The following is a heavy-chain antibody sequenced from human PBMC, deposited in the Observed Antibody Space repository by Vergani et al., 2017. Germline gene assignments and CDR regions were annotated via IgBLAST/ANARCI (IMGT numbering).Heavy chain of an antibody. CDR1: GGSISSYY. V-gene: IGHV4-59*01. Sequence: QVQLQESGPGLVKPSETLSLTCTVSGGSISSYYWSWFRQPPGKGLEWMGYIYHSGSTTYNSSLKSRVTISVDTSKNKFSLKLSSVTAADTAVYYCARGNYGILTGYYTDYYYYYMDGWGKGTTVTVSS. D-gene: IGHD3-9*01. CDR3: ARGNYGILTGYYTDYYYYYMDG. CDR2: IYHSGST. J-gene: IGHJ6*03.